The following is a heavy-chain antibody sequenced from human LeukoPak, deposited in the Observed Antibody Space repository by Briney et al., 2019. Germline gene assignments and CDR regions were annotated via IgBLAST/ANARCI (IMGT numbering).Heavy chain of an antibody. Sequence: ASVKVSCKASGYTFTGYYMHWVRQAPGQGLERMGRINPNSGGTNYAQKFQGRVTMTRDTSISTAYMELSRLRSDDTAVYYCARGERWLVRAIDYWGQGTLVTVSS. V-gene: IGHV1-2*06. CDR3: ARGERWLVRAIDY. CDR1: GYTFTGYY. J-gene: IGHJ4*02. D-gene: IGHD6-19*01. CDR2: INPNSGGT.